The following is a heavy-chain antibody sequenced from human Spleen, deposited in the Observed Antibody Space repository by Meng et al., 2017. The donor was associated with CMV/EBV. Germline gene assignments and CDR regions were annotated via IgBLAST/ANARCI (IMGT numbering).Heavy chain of an antibody. D-gene: IGHD5-18*01. Sequence: SISSGGYYWSWIRQHPGKGLEWIGYIYHSGNSHYNPSLKSRVAISVDTSKNQFSLTMSSVTAADTAVYYCARGPHVDSAMVLYNWFGPWGQGTLVTVSS. CDR2: IYHSGNS. J-gene: IGHJ5*02. V-gene: IGHV4-31*02. CDR1: SISSGGYY. CDR3: ARGPHVDSAMVLYNWFGP.